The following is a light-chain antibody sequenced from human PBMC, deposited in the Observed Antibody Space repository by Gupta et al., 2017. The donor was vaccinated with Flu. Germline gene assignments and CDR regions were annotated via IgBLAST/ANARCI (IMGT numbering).Light chain of an antibody. Sequence: QLVLTPSPSGSAYLGASVKLTCTLRRGHSSFAIAWHQLQPEKGPGFVMKLNSDGSHTKRDGIPDRFSGSSSGAARYLTISSLQSEDEADYYCQTCGTGTVVFGGGTKLTVL. CDR1: RGHSSFA. CDR3: QTCGTGTVV. V-gene: IGLV4-69*01. J-gene: IGLJ2*01. CDR2: LNSDGSH.